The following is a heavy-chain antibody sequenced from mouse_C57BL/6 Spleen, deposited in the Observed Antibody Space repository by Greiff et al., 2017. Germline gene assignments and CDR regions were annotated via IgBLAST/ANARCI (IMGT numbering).Heavy chain of an antibody. J-gene: IGHJ2*01. CDR2: INYDGSST. CDR3: ARDGGYLYYFDY. CDR1: GFTFSDYY. Sequence: EVQLVESEGGLVQPGSSMKLSCTASGFTFSDYYMAWVRQVPEKGLEWVANINYDGSSTYYLDSLKSRFIVSRDNAKNILYLQMSRLKSEDTATYYCARDGGYLYYFDYWGQGTTLTVSS. V-gene: IGHV5-16*01. D-gene: IGHD2-2*01.